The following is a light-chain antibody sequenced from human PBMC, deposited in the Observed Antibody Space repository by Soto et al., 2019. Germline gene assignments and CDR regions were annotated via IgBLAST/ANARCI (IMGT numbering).Light chain of an antibody. CDR2: GAS. CDR1: QSVSSSY. CDR3: QQYGSSPLT. Sequence: EIVLTQSPGILSLSPGERATLSCRASQSVSSSYLAWYQQKPGQAPRLLIYGASSRATGIPDRFSGSGSGTDFALTIGRLEPEDFAVYYCQQYGSSPLTFGGGTKVEIK. V-gene: IGKV3-20*01. J-gene: IGKJ4*01.